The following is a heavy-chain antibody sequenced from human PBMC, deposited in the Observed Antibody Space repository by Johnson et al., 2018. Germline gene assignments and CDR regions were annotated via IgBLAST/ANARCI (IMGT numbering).Heavy chain of an antibody. V-gene: IGHV3-9*01. CDR1: GFTFDDYA. CDR2: LSWNSGSI. CDR3: AKGASWNYGDYGSGSSKYFQH. D-gene: IGHD4-17*01. Sequence: VQLVESGGGLVQPGRSLRLSCAASGFTFDDYAMHWVRPAPGKGLEWVSGLSWNSGSIGYADSVKGRLPISRDNAKNSLYLQMNSLRAEDTALYYCAKGASWNYGDYGSGSSKYFQHWGQGTLVTVSS. J-gene: IGHJ1*01.